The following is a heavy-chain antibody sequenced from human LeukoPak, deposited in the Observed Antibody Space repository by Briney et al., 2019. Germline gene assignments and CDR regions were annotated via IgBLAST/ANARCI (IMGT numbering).Heavy chain of an antibody. Sequence: GGSLRLSCAASGFSLSDYYMTWIRQAAGKGLEWVSYISSSSTYTNYADSVKGRFTISRENAKNSLYLQMDSLRAEDTAVYFCAREFSFRGDSTLTTLRYFDYWGQGTLVTVSS. V-gene: IGHV3-11*05. CDR2: ISSSSTYT. J-gene: IGHJ4*02. D-gene: IGHD4-17*01. CDR3: AREFSFRGDSTLTTLRYFDY. CDR1: GFSLSDYY.